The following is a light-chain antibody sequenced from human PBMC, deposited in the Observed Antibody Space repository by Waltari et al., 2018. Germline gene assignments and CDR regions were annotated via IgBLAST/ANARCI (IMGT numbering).Light chain of an antibody. V-gene: IGKV1-39*01. Sequence: DIQMTQSPSSLSASVGDRVSITCRASQSISTHLNWYQQKPGKAPKLLIYAASNLQSGVPSRFSGRGSETDFTLTISSLQPEDFAVYYCQQYYTSPYTFAQGTKLEI. J-gene: IGKJ2*01. CDR2: AAS. CDR1: QSISTH. CDR3: QQYYTSPYT.